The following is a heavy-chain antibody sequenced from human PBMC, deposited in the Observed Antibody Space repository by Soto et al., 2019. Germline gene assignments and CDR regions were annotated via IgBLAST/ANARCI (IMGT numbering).Heavy chain of an antibody. V-gene: IGHV3-13*05. CDR1: GFTFSSYD. CDR2: IGTAGDP. Sequence: PGGSLRLSCAASGFTFSSYDMHWVRQATGKGLEWVSAIGTAGDPYYPGSVKGRSTISRENAKNSLYLQMNSLRAGDTAVYYCARGGITNPAYGMDVWGQGTTVTVSS. D-gene: IGHD1-1*01. CDR3: ARGGITNPAYGMDV. J-gene: IGHJ6*02.